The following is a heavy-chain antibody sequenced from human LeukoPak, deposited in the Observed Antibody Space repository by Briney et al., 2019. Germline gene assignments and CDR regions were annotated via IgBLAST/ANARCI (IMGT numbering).Heavy chain of an antibody. Sequence: PSETLSLTCTVSGGSISSYYWSWIRQPPGKGLEWIGYIYYTGDTNYNPSLKSRVTISIDTSKNQFSLNVNSVTAADTAVYYCARHTYARPFDSWGQGTLVTVSS. CDR3: ARHTYARPFDS. J-gene: IGHJ4*02. CDR2: IYYTGDT. D-gene: IGHD6-6*01. CDR1: GGSISSYY. V-gene: IGHV4-59*08.